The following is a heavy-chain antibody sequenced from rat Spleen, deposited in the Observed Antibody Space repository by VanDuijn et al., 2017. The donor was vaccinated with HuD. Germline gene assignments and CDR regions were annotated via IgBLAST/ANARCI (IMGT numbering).Heavy chain of an antibody. CDR1: GFIFSNHW. Sequence: EVQLVETGGGLVQPGRSLKVSCVASGFIFSNHWMYWIRQAPGKGLEWISSINTDGGSAYYADSVKGRFTISRDNAEDTVYLEMNSLRSEDTATYYCARHIHPLYFDYWGQGVMVTVSS. J-gene: IGHJ2*01. V-gene: IGHV5-58*01. D-gene: IGHD3-8*01. CDR2: INTDGGSA. CDR3: ARHIHPLYFDY.